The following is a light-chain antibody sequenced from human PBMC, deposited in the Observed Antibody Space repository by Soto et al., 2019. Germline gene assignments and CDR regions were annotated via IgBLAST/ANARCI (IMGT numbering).Light chain of an antibody. CDR2: GAA. V-gene: IGKV3-20*01. CDR3: QQYGTSPLT. CDR1: EIVYINS. Sequence: EIVLTQSPGTLSLSPGEGATLSCRASEIVYINSLAWYQQKPGQPPRPLIYGAATRASAVPDRFSGSGSGADFTLTITGLEPEDFAVYYCQQYGTSPLTFGPGTRVD. J-gene: IGKJ3*01.